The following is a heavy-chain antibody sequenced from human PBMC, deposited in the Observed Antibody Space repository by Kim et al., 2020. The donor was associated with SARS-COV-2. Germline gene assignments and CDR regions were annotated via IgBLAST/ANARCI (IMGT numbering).Heavy chain of an antibody. V-gene: IGHV3-30*04. CDR3: ARDDYYDSSGYYIPPVRGYDYYGMDV. D-gene: IGHD3-22*01. Sequence: GGSLRLSCAASGFTFSSYAMHWVRQAPGKGLEWVAVISYDGSNKYYADSVKGRFTISRDNSKNTLYLQMNSLRAEDTAVYYCARDDYYDSSGYYIPPVRGYDYYGMDVWGQGTTVTVSS. CDR2: ISYDGSNK. CDR1: GFTFSSYA. J-gene: IGHJ6*02.